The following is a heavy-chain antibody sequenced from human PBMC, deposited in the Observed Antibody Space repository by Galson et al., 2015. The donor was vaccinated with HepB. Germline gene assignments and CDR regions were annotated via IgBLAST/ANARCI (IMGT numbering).Heavy chain of an antibody. Sequence: SVKVSCKVSGYTFTDYYIHWIRQAPGQGLEWMGRINPNTGDTNYAQSFQDRVTMTRDTSISTAYMGLSRLTSDDSAVYYCARVPFKYGNPDHWGHGTLVTVSS. D-gene: IGHD1-1*01. J-gene: IGHJ4*01. CDR3: ARVPFKYGNPDH. V-gene: IGHV1-2*02. CDR1: GYTFTDYY. CDR2: INPNTGDT.